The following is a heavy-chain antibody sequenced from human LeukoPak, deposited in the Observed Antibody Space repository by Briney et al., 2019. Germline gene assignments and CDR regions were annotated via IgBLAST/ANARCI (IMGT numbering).Heavy chain of an antibody. CDR2: ISSSGSTI. CDR3: ARSLYTIFGVVRSYCFDY. J-gene: IGHJ4*02. Sequence: PGGSLRLSCAASGFTFSDYYMSWIRQAPGKGLEWVSYISSSGSTIYYADSVKCRFTLSRDNAKNSLYLQMNSLRAEDPAVYYCARSLYTIFGVVRSYCFDYWGQGTLVTVSS. CDR1: GFTFSDYY. V-gene: IGHV3-11*01. D-gene: IGHD3-3*01.